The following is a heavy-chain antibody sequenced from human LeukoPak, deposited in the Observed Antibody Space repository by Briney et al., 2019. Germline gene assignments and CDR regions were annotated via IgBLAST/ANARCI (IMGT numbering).Heavy chain of an antibody. J-gene: IGHJ4*02. CDR3: ARKMTTVARAFDC. V-gene: IGHV4-38-2*02. Sequence: SETLSLTCTVSGYSISSDYSWDWIRQPPGRGLEWIGSISDSGSTSYNPSLKSRVTISVDASKSQFSLKLSSVAVADTAVYYCARKMTTVARAFDCWGQGTLVTVSS. CDR2: ISDSGST. D-gene: IGHD4-17*01. CDR1: GYSISSDYS.